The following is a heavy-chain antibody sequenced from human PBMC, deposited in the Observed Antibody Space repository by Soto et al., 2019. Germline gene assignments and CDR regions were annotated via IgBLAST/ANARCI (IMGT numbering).Heavy chain of an antibody. D-gene: IGHD5-12*01. Sequence: EVQLLESGGGLVQPGGSLRLSCAASGFTFSSYAMSWVRQAPGKGLEWVSAISGSGGSTYYADSVKGRFTISRDNSKNTLYLQINSLRAEDTAVYYCAKGATKYSGYDLYYFDYWGQGTLVTVSS. CDR2: ISGSGGST. CDR3: AKGATKYSGYDLYYFDY. J-gene: IGHJ4*02. CDR1: GFTFSSYA. V-gene: IGHV3-23*01.